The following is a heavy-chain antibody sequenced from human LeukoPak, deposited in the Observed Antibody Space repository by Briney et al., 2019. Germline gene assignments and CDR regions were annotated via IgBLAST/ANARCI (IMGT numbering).Heavy chain of an antibody. CDR3: AKEKYYYGSGRYDAFDI. J-gene: IGHJ3*02. Sequence: GGSLRLSCAASGFTFDDYAMHWVRQAPGKGLEWVPLISGDGGSTYYADSVKGRFTISRDNSKNSLYLQMNSLRTEDTALYYCAKEKYYYGSGRYDAFDIWGQGTMVTVSS. CDR2: ISGDGGST. V-gene: IGHV3-43*02. D-gene: IGHD3-10*01. CDR1: GFTFDDYA.